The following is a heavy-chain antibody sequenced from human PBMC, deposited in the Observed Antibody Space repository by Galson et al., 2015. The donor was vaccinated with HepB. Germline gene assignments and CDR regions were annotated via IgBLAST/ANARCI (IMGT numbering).Heavy chain of an antibody. D-gene: IGHD4-23*01. CDR3: ATPGVGGNSWGAFDI. V-gene: IGHV3-53*01. J-gene: IGHJ3*02. CDR2: IYSGGST. CDR1: GFTVSSNY. Sequence: SLRLSCAASGFTVSSNYMSWVRQAPGKGLEWVSVIYSGGSTYYADSVKGRFTISRDNSKNTLYLQMNSLRAEDTAVYYCATPGVGGNSWGAFDIWGQGTMVTVSS.